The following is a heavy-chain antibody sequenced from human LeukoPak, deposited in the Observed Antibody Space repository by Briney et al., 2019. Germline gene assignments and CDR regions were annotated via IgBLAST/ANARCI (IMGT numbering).Heavy chain of an antibody. CDR3: ARRSYSSGWYYFDY. CDR1: GGSFSGYY. J-gene: IGHJ4*02. Sequence: PSETLSLTCAVYGGSFSGYYWSWIRQPPGKGLEWIGEINHSGSTNYNPSLKSRVTISVDTSKNQFSLKLSSVTAADTAVYYCARRSYSSGWYYFDYWGQGTLVTVSS. CDR2: INHSGST. D-gene: IGHD6-19*01. V-gene: IGHV4-34*01.